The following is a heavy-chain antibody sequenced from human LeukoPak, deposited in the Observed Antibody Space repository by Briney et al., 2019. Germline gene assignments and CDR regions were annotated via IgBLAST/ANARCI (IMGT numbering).Heavy chain of an antibody. V-gene: IGHV3-11*01. Sequence: GGSLRLSCAASGFTFSDYYMSWIRQAPGKGLEWVSYITSSGSTIYYADSMKGRFTISRDNAKHSLFLQLESLRAEDTAVYYCARIGRPAAFDIWGQGTLVIVSS. D-gene: IGHD6-6*01. CDR3: ARIGRPAAFDI. CDR2: ITSSGSTI. CDR1: GFTFSDYY. J-gene: IGHJ3*02.